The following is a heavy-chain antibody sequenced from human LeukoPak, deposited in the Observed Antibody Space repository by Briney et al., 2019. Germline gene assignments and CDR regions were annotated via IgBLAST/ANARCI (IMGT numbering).Heavy chain of an antibody. Sequence: SETLSLTCAVYGGSLSGYYWTWIRQTPGKGLEWIGEINYSGNTNYNRSLKSRVTIPADTSKNQFSLRLSSVTAADTAVYYCARRGTAYCRGGNCYSDKYFDYWGQGTQVTVSS. D-gene: IGHD2-15*01. CDR3: ARRGTAYCRGGNCYSDKYFDY. J-gene: IGHJ4*02. V-gene: IGHV4-34*01. CDR2: INYSGNT. CDR1: GGSLSGYY.